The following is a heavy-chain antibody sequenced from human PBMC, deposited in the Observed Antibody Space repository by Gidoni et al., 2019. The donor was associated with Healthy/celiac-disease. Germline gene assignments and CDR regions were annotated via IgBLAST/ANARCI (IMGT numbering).Heavy chain of an antibody. V-gene: IGHV4-34*01. J-gene: IGHJ4*02. D-gene: IGHD4-4*01. Sequence: QVQLQQWGAGLVKPSETLSLTCAVYGGSFSGYYWSWIRQPPGKGLEWIGEINHSGSTNYNPSLKSRVTISVDTSKNQFSLKLSSVTAADTAVYYCARTYSNYVVDYWGQGTLVTVSS. CDR1: GGSFSGYY. CDR2: INHSGST. CDR3: ARTYSNYVVDY.